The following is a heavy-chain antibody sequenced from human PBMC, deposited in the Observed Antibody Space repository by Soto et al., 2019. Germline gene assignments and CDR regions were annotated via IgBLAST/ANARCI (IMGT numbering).Heavy chain of an antibody. V-gene: IGHV3-23*01. CDR2: IGSSGSL. J-gene: IGHJ3*01. CDR3: TRDSRWPNEAFDV. Sequence: EVQLSESGGELVQPGGSLRLSCAASGFAFNNYAFSWVRQAPGKGLEWVSAIGSSGSLWYADSVEGRFTISRDNSKNTVYLQMHSLRAEDTALYYCTRDSRWPNEAFDVWGQGTMVTVSS. CDR1: GFAFNNYA. D-gene: IGHD1-1*01.